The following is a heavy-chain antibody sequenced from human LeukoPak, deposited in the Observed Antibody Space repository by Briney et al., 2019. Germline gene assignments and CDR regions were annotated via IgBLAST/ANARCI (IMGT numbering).Heavy chain of an antibody. J-gene: IGHJ5*02. D-gene: IGHD5-18*01. CDR1: GFTFSSYS. CDR2: ISSSSSYI. CDR3: ARALYSYGPNWFDP. Sequence: GGSLRLPCAASGFTFSSYSMNWVRQAPGKGLEWVSSISSSSSYIYYADSVKGRFTISRDNAKNSLYLQMNSLRAEDTAVYYCARALYSYGPNWFDPWGQGTLVTVSS. V-gene: IGHV3-21*01.